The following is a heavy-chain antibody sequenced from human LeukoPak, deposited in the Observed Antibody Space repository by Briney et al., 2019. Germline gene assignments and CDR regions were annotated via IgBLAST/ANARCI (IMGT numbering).Heavy chain of an antibody. CDR3: ARPRGTNGVPNRIWYFDL. CDR2: IYYSGST. D-gene: IGHD2-8*01. J-gene: IGHJ2*01. V-gene: IGHV4-59*08. CDR1: GGSISSYP. Sequence: SETLSLTCTASGGSISSYPWSSIRKPPGKGLEMIGHIYYSGSTNYNPSLKSRVTISVDTSKNQFSLKLSSVTAADTAVYYCARPRGTNGVPNRIWYFDLWGRGTLVTVSS.